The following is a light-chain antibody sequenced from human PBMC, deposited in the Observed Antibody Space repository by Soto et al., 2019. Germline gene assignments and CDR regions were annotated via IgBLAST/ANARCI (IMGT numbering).Light chain of an antibody. CDR1: SSDVGGYNY. Sequence: QSVLTQPASVSGSPGQSITISCTGTSSDVGGYNYVSWYQQHPGKAPKLMIYDVSNRPSWVSNRFSGSKSGNTGSLTISGLQAEDEADYYCSSYTSSSPLYVFGTGTKLTVL. CDR3: SSYTSSSPLYV. CDR2: DVS. V-gene: IGLV2-14*01. J-gene: IGLJ1*01.